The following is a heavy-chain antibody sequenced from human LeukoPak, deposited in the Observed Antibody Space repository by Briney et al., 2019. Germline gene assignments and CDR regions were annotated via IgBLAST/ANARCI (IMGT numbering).Heavy chain of an antibody. CDR2: INHSGST. CDR1: GGSFSGYY. V-gene: IGHV4-34*01. Sequence: SETLSLTCAVYGGSFSGYYWSWIRQPPGKGLEWIGEINHSGSTNYNPSLKSRVTMSVDTSKNQFSLKLSSVAAADTAVYYCARARSYRAFDIWGQGTMVTVSS. D-gene: IGHD1-26*01. J-gene: IGHJ3*02. CDR3: ARARSYRAFDI.